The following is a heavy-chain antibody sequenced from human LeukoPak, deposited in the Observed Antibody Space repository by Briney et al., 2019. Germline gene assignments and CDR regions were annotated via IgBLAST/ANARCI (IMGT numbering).Heavy chain of an antibody. CDR2: ISSSASPI. V-gene: IGHV3-11*01. Sequence: PGGSLKLSCVASGFTFSDYYMTWIRQAPGKGLEWVSYISSSASPIYYADSVKGRFTISRDNARNSLYLQTNTLRADDTAVYYCARGAVAGTWSDFAAFDIWGQGTMVTVSS. J-gene: IGHJ3*02. CDR1: GFTFSDYY. CDR3: ARGAVAGTWSDFAAFDI. D-gene: IGHD6-19*01.